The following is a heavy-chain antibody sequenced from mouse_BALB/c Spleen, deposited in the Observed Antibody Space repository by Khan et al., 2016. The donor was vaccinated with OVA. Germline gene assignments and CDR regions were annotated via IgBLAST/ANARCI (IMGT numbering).Heavy chain of an antibody. V-gene: IGHV5-17*02. J-gene: IGHJ1*01. CDR2: ISSGSSTI. Sequence: EVELVESGGGLVQPGGSRKVSCAASGFTFSSFGMHWVRQAPEKGLEWVAYISSGSSTIYYADTVKGRFTISRDNPQQTLFLPMTSLRSEDTAMYYCTRSKISTWYFDVWGAGTTVTVSS. CDR1: GFTFSSFG. CDR3: TRSKISTWYFDV.